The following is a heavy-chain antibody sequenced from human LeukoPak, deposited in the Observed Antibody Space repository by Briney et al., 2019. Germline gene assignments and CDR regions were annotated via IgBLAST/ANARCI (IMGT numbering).Heavy chain of an antibody. D-gene: IGHD1-26*01. CDR3: ARGTSGSYYCLDY. CDR1: GYTFTDYY. V-gene: IGHV1-2*02. Sequence: ASVKVSREASGYTFTDYYLHWARQAPGQGLEWMGWINPNSGGTNYAQKFQGRVTMTRDTSISTAYMELSRLRSDDTAVYYCARGTSGSYYCLDYWGQGTLVTVSS. CDR2: INPNSGGT. J-gene: IGHJ4*02.